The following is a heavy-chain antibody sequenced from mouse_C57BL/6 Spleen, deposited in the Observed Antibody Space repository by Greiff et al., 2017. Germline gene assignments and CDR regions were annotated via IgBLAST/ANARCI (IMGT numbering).Heavy chain of an antibody. CDR2: ISSGGSYT. CDR1: GFTFSSYG. D-gene: IGHD2-4*01. Sequence: DVHLVESGGDLVKPGGSLKLSCAASGFTFSSYGMSWVRQTPDKRLEWVATISSGGSYTYYPDSVKGRFTISRDNAKNTLYLQMSSLKSEDTAMYYCARHRGDDYDETWFAYWGQGTLVTVSA. CDR3: ARHRGDDYDETWFAY. J-gene: IGHJ3*01. V-gene: IGHV5-6*01.